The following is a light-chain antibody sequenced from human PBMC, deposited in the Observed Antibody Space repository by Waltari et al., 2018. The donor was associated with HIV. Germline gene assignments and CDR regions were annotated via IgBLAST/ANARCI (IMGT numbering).Light chain of an antibody. Sequence: QSALTQPASVSGSPGQSITISCTGTSSDVGSYNLVSWNQQHPGKAPTLMIYEVSKRPSGVSNRFSGSKSGNTASLTISGLQAEDEADYYCCSYAGSSTFVVFGGGTKLTVL. CDR3: CSYAGSSTFVV. J-gene: IGLJ2*01. V-gene: IGLV2-23*02. CDR1: SSDVGSYNL. CDR2: EVS.